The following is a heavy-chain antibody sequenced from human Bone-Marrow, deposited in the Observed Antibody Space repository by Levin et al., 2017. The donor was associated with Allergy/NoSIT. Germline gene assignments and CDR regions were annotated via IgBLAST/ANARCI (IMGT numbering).Heavy chain of an antibody. CDR3: SRGSYQLSP. CDR2: IRSKTYGGTT. D-gene: IGHD2-2*01. CDR1: GFTFGDYA. V-gene: IGHV3-49*03. J-gene: IGHJ5*02. Sequence: GESLKISCTASGFTFGDYAMSWFRQAPGKGLEWVGFIRSKTYGGTTEYAASVKGRFTTSRDDSKSIAYLQMNSLKTEDTAVYYCSRGSYQLSPWGQGTLVTVSS.